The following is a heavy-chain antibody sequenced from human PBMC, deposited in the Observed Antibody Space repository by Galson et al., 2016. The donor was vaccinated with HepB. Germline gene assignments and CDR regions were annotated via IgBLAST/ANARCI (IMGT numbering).Heavy chain of an antibody. CDR3: GNLRKGDFYDSSGYQYYFDY. V-gene: IGHV5-51*01. J-gene: IGHJ4*02. CDR2: IYHGDSDT. D-gene: IGHD3-22*01. CDR1: GYSFTSYW. Sequence: QSGAEVKKPGESLKISCKGSGYSFTSYWIGWVRQMPGKGLEWMGIIYHGDSDTTNSPSFQGQVTTSADKSISTAYLQWTSLNASDTAMYFLGNLRKGDFYDSSGYQYYFDYWGQGTLVTVSS.